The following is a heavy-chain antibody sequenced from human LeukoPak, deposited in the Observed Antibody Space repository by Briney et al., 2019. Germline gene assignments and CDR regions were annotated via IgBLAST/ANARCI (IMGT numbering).Heavy chain of an antibody. J-gene: IGHJ4*02. CDR2: INSDRSTT. CDR1: GFTFTNYW. Sequence: GGSLRLSCAASGFTFTNYWMHWVRQAPGKGVGWVSRINSDRSTTSYADSVKGRFTVSRDNAKNTLYLQMNSLRVEDTAVYYCARGTTLWFFDYWGQGTLATVSS. CDR3: ARGTTLWFFDY. D-gene: IGHD1-14*01. V-gene: IGHV3-74*01.